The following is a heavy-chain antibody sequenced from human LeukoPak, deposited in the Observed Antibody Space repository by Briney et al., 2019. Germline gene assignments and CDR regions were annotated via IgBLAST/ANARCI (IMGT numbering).Heavy chain of an antibody. J-gene: IGHJ4*02. CDR1: GGSISSYY. D-gene: IGHD3-10*01. Sequence: PSETLSLTCTVSGGSISSYYWSWIRQPAGKGLEWIGRIHTSGSTNYTPSLKSRVTMSVDTSKNQFSLKLSSVTAADTAVYYCARSVLLWFGELLGFDYWGQGTLVTVSS. V-gene: IGHV4-4*07. CDR2: IHTSGST. CDR3: ARSVLLWFGELLGFDY.